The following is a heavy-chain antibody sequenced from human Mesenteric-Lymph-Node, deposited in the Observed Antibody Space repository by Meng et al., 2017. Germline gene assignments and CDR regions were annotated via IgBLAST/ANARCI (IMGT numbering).Heavy chain of an antibody. D-gene: IGHD7-27*01. CDR2: ISWNSGSI. V-gene: IGHV3-9*01. Sequence: SLKISCAASGFTFDDYAMHWVRQAPGKGLEWVSGISWNSGSIGYADSVKGRFTISRDNAKNSLYLQMNSLRAEDTALYYCARVIGLGIADYWGQGTLVTVSS. CDR3: ARVIGLGIADY. J-gene: IGHJ4*02. CDR1: GFTFDDYA.